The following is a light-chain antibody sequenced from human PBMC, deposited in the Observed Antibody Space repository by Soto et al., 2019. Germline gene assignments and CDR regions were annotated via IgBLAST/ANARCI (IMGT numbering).Light chain of an antibody. CDR2: GVN. CDR3: NSYTGSSPYV. V-gene: IGLV2-14*01. Sequence: QSALAQPASVSGSPGQSITISCTGTSSDVARYDSVSWYQRHPGKAPKLIIYGVNYRPSGVSDRFSGSKSGNTASLTISGLQAEDEADYYCNSYTGSSPYVFGSGTKLTVL. CDR1: SSDVARYDS. J-gene: IGLJ1*01.